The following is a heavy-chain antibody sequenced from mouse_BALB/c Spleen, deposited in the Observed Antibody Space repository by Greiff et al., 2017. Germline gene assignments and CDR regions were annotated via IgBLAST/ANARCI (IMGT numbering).Heavy chain of an antibody. CDR2: IWSGGST. CDR1: GFSLTSYG. J-gene: IGHJ1*01. CDR3: ARLTTVVATRYFDV. V-gene: IGHV2-2*02. Sequence: VKLKESGPGLVQPSQSLSITCTVSGFSLTSYGVHWVRQSPGKGLEWLGVIWSGGSTDYNAAFISRLSISKDNSKSQVFFKMNSLQANDTAIYYCARLTTVVATRYFDVWGAGTTVTVSS. D-gene: IGHD1-1*01.